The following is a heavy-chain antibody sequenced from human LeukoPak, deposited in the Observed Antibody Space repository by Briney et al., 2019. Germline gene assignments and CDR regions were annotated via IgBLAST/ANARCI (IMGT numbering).Heavy chain of an antibody. V-gene: IGHV3-23*01. Sequence: PGGSLRLSCAASGFTFNSYAMSWVRQFPGKGLEWVSGISAGGVTTYYAEFVKGRFTISRDNAKNSLYLQMNSLRAEDTAVYYCARKGGYGLDFDYWGQGTLVTVSS. CDR1: GFTFNSYA. CDR3: ARKGGYGLDFDY. CDR2: ISAGGVTT. D-gene: IGHD5-18*01. J-gene: IGHJ4*02.